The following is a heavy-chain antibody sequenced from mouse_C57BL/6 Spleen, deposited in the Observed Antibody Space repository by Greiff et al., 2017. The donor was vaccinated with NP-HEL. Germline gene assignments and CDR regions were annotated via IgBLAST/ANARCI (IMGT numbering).Heavy chain of an antibody. CDR1: GYTFTSYW. CDR2: IDPSDSET. V-gene: IGHV1-52*01. CDR3: ARGGRVITTVVGYFDY. Sequence: VQLQQPGAELVRPGSSVKLSCKASGYTFTSYWMHWVKQRPIQGLEWIGNIDPSDSETHYNQKFKDKATLTVDKSSSTAYMQLSSLTSEDSAVYYCARGGRVITTVVGYFDYWGQGTTLTVSS. J-gene: IGHJ2*01. D-gene: IGHD1-1*01.